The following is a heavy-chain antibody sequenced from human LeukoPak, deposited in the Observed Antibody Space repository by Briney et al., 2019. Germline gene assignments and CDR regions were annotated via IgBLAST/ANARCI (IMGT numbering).Heavy chain of an antibody. V-gene: IGHV4-61*01. Sequence: SETLSLTCTVSGGSVNSGTYYWSWIRQPPGKGLEWIGYIYYSGSTNYNPSLKSRVTTSVDTSKNQFSLKLSSVTAADTAVYYCARDTGTVVDYWGQGTLVTVSS. CDR1: GGSVNSGTYY. CDR2: IYYSGST. CDR3: ARDTGTVVDY. J-gene: IGHJ4*02. D-gene: IGHD4-23*01.